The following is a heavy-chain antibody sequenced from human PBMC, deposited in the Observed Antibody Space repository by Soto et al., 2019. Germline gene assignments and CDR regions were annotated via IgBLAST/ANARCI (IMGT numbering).Heavy chain of an antibody. D-gene: IGHD6-19*01. J-gene: IGHJ3*02. CDR1: GFTFSNYW. CDR2: ITSDGSST. CDR3: ARGMSSGWPHDTLAI. Sequence: PGGSLRLSCAASGFTFSNYWMHGVRQAPGKGLVWVSRITSDGSSTTYADSVRGRFTISRDNAKNTLYLQMNGLRADDTAVYYCARGMSSGWPHDTLAIWGQGTMVTVSS. V-gene: IGHV3-74*01.